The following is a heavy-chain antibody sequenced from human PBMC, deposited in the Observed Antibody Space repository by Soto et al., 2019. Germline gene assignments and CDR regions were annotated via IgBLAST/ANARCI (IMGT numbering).Heavy chain of an antibody. Sequence: PSETLSLTCAVSGGSISSGGYSWSWIRQPPGKGLEWIGYIYHSGSTYYNPSLKSRVTISVDRSKNQFSLKLSSVTAADTAVYYCARGVVPAAPGDAFDIRGQGTMVTVSS. J-gene: IGHJ3*02. CDR3: ARGVVPAAPGDAFDI. CDR2: IYHSGST. V-gene: IGHV4-30-2*01. CDR1: GGSISSGGYS. D-gene: IGHD2-2*01.